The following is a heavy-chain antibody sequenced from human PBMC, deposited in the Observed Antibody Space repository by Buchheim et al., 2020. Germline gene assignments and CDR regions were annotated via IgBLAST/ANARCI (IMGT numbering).Heavy chain of an antibody. Sequence: QVQLVESGGSVVQPRRSLRLSCAASGFTFSNYVMHWVRQAPGKGLEWVALIAYDGSNKYYADSVKDRFTISRDNSKNTLYLQMNSLRSDDTAVYYCAKDGSSSWRFDYWGQGTL. D-gene: IGHD6-13*01. CDR1: GFTFSNYV. J-gene: IGHJ4*02. CDR3: AKDGSSSWRFDY. V-gene: IGHV3-30*18. CDR2: IAYDGSNK.